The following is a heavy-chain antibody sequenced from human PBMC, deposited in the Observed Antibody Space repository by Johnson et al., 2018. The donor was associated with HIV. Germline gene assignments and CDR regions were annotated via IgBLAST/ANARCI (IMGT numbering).Heavy chain of an antibody. CDR1: GFSFSNNY. CDR2: LYSGGNT. V-gene: IGHV3-66*01. D-gene: IGHD6-13*01. CDR3: ARDGESQQLPLGDAFDV. J-gene: IGHJ3*01. Sequence: VQLVESGGGVVQPGRSLRLSCAASGFSFSNNYMNWVRQAPGKGLEWVSVLYSGGNTYYADSVRGRFTISRDNSKNTLYLQMSSLKVEDTAMYYCARDGESQQLPLGDAFDVWGQGTMVIVSS.